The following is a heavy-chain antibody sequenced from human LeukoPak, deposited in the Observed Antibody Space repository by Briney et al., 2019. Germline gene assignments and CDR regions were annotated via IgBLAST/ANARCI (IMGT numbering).Heavy chain of an antibody. CDR1: GGSFTTYW. CDR3: ARASRGRYSSGWSSFDS. D-gene: IGHD6-19*01. CDR2: IYPRDSDT. J-gene: IGHJ4*02. V-gene: IGHV5-51*01. Sequence: GESLKISCKGSGGSFTTYWIGWVRQMPGKGLEWMGIIYPRDSDTRYSPSFQGQVTISADKSISTAYLQWSSLKASDTAVYYCARASRGRYSSGWSSFDSWGQGTLVTVSS.